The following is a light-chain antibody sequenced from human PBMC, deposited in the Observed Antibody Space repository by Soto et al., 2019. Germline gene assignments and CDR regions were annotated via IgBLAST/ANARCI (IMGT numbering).Light chain of an antibody. Sequence: QSVLTQPPSVSGAPGQRVIISCTGSSSNIGIGYDVHWYQQLPGTAPRLLIFGNNNRPSGVPDRFSGSKAGTSASLAITGLQAEDEGHYYCPSYDSSLSGSVVFGGGTQLTVL. CDR3: PSYDSSLSGSVV. V-gene: IGLV1-40*01. CDR1: SSNIGIGYD. J-gene: IGLJ2*01. CDR2: GNN.